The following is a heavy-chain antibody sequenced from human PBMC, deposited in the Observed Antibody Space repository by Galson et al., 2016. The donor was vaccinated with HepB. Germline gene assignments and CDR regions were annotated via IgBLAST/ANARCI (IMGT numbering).Heavy chain of an antibody. Sequence: QSGAEVTKPGESLKISCKGSGYSFPNFWIAWVRQMPGKGLEWMGTIYPGDSDTRYSPSFQGQVTISADKSLSTAYLQWTSLKASDTAMYYCARQRSPSYNWFDPWGQGTLVTVSS. D-gene: IGHD2-2*01. CDR1: GYSFPNFW. V-gene: IGHV5-51*01. CDR2: IYPGDSDT. CDR3: ARQRSPSYNWFDP. J-gene: IGHJ5*02.